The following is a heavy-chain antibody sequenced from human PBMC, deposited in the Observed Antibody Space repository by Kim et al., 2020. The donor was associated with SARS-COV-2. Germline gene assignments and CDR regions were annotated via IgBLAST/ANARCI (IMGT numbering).Heavy chain of an antibody. D-gene: IGHD3-10*01. CDR3: IKGRVGESLPV. J-gene: IGHJ6*02. CDR2: ITNNGGYT. CDR1: GFTFSTYT. Sequence: GGSLRLSCSASGFTFSTYTMHWVRQAPGKGLEYVSTITNNGGYTYYAESVKGRFTISRDNSKNTLYLQMSSLRPEDTAVYYCIKGRVGESLPVWGQGTTVTVSS. V-gene: IGHV3-64D*06.